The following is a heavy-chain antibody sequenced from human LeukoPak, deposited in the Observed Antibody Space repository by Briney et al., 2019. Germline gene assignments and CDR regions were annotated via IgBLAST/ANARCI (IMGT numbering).Heavy chain of an antibody. CDR3: ARDRVLYCSSTSCYLAY. J-gene: IGHJ4*02. CDR2: INAYNGNT. V-gene: IGHV1-18*01. Sequence: ASVKVSCKASGYTFTSYGISWVRQAPGQGLEWMGWINAYNGNTNYAQKLQGRVTMTTDTSTSTAYMELRSLRSDDTAVYYCARDRVLYCSSTSCYLAYWGQGTLVTVSS. D-gene: IGHD2-2*01. CDR1: GYTFTSYG.